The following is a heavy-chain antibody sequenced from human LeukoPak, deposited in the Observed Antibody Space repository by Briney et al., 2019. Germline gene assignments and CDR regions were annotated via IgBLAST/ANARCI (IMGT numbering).Heavy chain of an antibody. V-gene: IGHV3-33*01. D-gene: IGHD3-22*01. Sequence: GRSLRLSCAASGFTFSSCGMHWVGQAPGKGLEWVAVIWYDGSNKYYADSVKGRFTISRDNSKNTLYLQMNSLRAEDTAVYYCARDPGGPYYYDSSGPDYWGQGTLVTVSS. CDR2: IWYDGSNK. CDR3: ARDPGGPYYYDSSGPDY. J-gene: IGHJ4*02. CDR1: GFTFSSCG.